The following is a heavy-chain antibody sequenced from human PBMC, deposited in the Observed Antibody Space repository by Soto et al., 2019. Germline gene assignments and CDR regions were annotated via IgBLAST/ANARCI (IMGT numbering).Heavy chain of an antibody. D-gene: IGHD6-6*01. V-gene: IGHV5-10-1*01. CDR3: ARRGGSSAYYYYYGMDV. Sequence: PGESLKISCKGSGYSFTSYWISWVRQMPGKGLEWMGRIDPSDSYTNYSPSFQGHVTISADNAISTAYLQWSSLKASDTAMYYCARRGGSSAYYYYYGMDVWGQGTTVTVSS. CDR2: IDPSDSYT. J-gene: IGHJ6*02. CDR1: GYSFTSYW.